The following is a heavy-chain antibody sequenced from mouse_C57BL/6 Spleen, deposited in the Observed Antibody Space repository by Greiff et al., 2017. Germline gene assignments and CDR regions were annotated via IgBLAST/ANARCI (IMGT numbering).Heavy chain of an antibody. CDR2: IDPSDSET. J-gene: IGHJ1*03. Sequence: QVQLQQPGAELVRPGSSVKLSCKASGYTFTSYWMHWVKQRPIQGLEWIGNIDPSDSETHYNQKFKDKATLTVDKSSSTAYMQLSSLTSEDSAVYYGASSVVATNFAVWGTGTTVTVSS. CDR3: ASSVVATNFAV. D-gene: IGHD1-1*01. V-gene: IGHV1-52*01. CDR1: GYTFTSYW.